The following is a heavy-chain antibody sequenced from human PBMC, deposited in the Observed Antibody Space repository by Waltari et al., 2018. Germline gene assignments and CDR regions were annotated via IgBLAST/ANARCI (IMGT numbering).Heavy chain of an antibody. CDR1: GFTFGSYW. CDR3: ARDNSSSWYFFDY. Sequence: EVQLVESGGGLVQPGGSLRLSCAASGFTFGSYWMSWVRQAPGKGVGWVANIQEDGSEKNYVDSVKGRFTISRDNAKNSLYLHMNSLRAEDTAVYFCARDNSSSWYFFDYWGQGTVVTVSS. D-gene: IGHD6-13*01. J-gene: IGHJ4*02. CDR2: IQEDGSEK. V-gene: IGHV3-7*01.